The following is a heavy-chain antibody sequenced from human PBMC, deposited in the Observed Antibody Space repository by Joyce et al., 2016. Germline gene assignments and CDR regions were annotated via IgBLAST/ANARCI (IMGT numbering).Heavy chain of an antibody. V-gene: IGHV4-38-2*01. Sequence: QVQVQESGPGLVKPSETLSLTCDVSGHSISSGYFWGWIRQPPGTGLEWIGSLYHRGSTYNNPSLESRVTFLVDTSKNQFSLRLASVTAADTAVYYCTRSRAGGSAAAFHIWGQGTTVIVSA. CDR2: LYHRGST. CDR3: TRSRAGGSAAAFHI. D-gene: IGHD2-15*01. J-gene: IGHJ3*02. CDR1: GHSISSGYF.